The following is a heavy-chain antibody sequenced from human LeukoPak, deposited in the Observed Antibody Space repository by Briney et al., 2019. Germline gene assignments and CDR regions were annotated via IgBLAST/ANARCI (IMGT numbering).Heavy chain of an antibody. CDR1: GFTFINSA. Sequence: GGSLRLSCSASGFTFINSAMSSVRQAPGKGLEWVSTLSGSGITTYYADSVKGRFTISRDNSKNTLYLQMNSLRAEDTGVYYCAKGICSSGWSCFDYWGHGTLVTVSS. CDR2: LSGSGITT. V-gene: IGHV3-23*01. D-gene: IGHD6-19*01. CDR3: AKGICSSGWSCFDY. J-gene: IGHJ4*01.